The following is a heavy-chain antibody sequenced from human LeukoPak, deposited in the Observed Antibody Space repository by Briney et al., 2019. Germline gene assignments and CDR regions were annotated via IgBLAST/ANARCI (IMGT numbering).Heavy chain of an antibody. D-gene: IGHD2-15*01. CDR2: ISGSGGST. J-gene: IGHJ4*02. V-gene: IGHV3-23*01. Sequence: GGSLRLSCAASGFTFSSYAMSWVRQAPGKGLEWVSAISGSGGSTYYADSVKGRFTISRDNSKNTLYLQVNSLRAEDTAVYYCAINIVVVVAATNYWGQGTLVTVSS. CDR3: AINIVVVVAATNY. CDR1: GFTFSSYA.